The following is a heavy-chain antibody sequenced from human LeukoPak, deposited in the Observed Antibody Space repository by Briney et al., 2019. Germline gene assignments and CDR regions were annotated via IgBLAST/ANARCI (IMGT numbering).Heavy chain of an antibody. CDR2: LDPEDGET. D-gene: IGHD3-22*01. CDR1: GYTLTELS. J-gene: IGHJ4*02. CDR3: ATALSSFDSSGYYSIDY. V-gene: IGHV1-24*01. Sequence: ASVKVSCKVSGYTLTELSKHWVRQAPGKGLEWMGGLDPEDGETIYAQKFQGRVTMTEDTSTDTAYMELSSLRSEDTAVYYCATALSSFDSSGYYSIDYWGQGTLVTVSS.